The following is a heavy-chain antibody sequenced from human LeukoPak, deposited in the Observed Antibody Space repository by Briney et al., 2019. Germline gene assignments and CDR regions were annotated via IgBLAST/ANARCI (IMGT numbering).Heavy chain of an antibody. J-gene: IGHJ6*02. CDR1: GFTFSDHY. CDR3: ARGGGAYGPYYYYYYGMDV. CDR2: IGGSGGPI. V-gene: IGHV3-11*01. D-gene: IGHD3-10*01. Sequence: GGSLRLSCAASGFTFSDHYMSWVRQAPGKGLQWVANIGGSGGPIYYADSVKGRFTISRDNAKNSLYLQMNSLRAEDTAVYYCARGGGAYGPYYYYYYGMDVWGQGTTVTVS.